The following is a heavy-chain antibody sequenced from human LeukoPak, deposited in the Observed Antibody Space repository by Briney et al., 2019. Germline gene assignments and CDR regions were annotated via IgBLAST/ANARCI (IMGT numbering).Heavy chain of an antibody. CDR3: ARAGYGDLDDAFDI. CDR1: GFTFSSYW. V-gene: IGHV3-74*01. CDR2: INSDGSST. D-gene: IGHD4-17*01. J-gene: IGHJ3*02. Sequence: GGSLRLSCAASGFTFSSYWMHWVRQAPGKGLVWVSRINSDGSSTSYADSVKGRFTISRDNAKNTLYLQTNSLRAEDTAVYYCARAGYGDLDDAFDIWGQGTMVTVSS.